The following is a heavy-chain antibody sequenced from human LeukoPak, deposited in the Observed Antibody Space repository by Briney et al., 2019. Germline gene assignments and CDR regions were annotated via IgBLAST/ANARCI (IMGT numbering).Heavy chain of an antibody. V-gene: IGHV3-43*01. J-gene: IGHJ1*01. CDR1: GFTFDDYT. CDR3: AKGYSSGVSFYFQH. Sequence: GGSLRLSCAASGFTFDDYTMHWVRQAPGKGLEWVSLISWDGGSTYYADSVKGRFTISRDNSKNSLYLQMNSLRAEDTALYYCAKGYSSGVSFYFQHWGQGTLVTVSS. D-gene: IGHD2-15*01. CDR2: ISWDGGST.